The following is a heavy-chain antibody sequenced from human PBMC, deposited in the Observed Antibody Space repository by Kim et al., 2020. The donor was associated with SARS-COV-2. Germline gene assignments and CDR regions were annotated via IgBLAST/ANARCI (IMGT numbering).Heavy chain of an antibody. Sequence: SETLSLTCTVSGGSISSYYWSWIRQPPGKGLEWIGYIYYSGSTNYNPSLKSRVTISVDTSKNQFSLKLSSVTAADTAVYYCARIQIGRVRGVMVDYWGQGTLVTVSS. CDR3: ARIQIGRVRGVMVDY. J-gene: IGHJ4*02. CDR1: GGSISSYY. V-gene: IGHV4-59*01. CDR2: IYYSGST. D-gene: IGHD3-10*01.